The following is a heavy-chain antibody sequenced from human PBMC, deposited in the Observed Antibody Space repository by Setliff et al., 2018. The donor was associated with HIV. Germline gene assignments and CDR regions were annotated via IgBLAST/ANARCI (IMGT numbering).Heavy chain of an antibody. J-gene: IGHJ3*02. D-gene: IGHD1-20*01. CDR1: GYTFTSYG. CDR3: ARLRTDPLTGTTTMYFDI. Sequence: ASVKVSCKASGYTFTSYGISWVRQAPGQGLEWMGWINPKSGGTNSALKFQGRVTMTRDTSISTAYMELSRLRSDDTAVYYCARLRTDPLTGTTTMYFDIWGQGTMVTVSS. CDR2: INPKSGGT. V-gene: IGHV1-2*02.